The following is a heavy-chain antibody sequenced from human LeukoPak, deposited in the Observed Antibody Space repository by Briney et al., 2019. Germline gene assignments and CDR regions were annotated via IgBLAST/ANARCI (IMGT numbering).Heavy chain of an antibody. J-gene: IGHJ4*02. Sequence: GGSLRLSCAASGFTFSSYWMHWVRQTPGKGLVWVSRINSDGSSTSYADSVKGRFTISRDNAKDSLYLQMNSLRAEDTAVYYCARALTTLTYEGYWGQGTLVTVSS. CDR3: ARALTTLTYEGY. CDR1: GFTFSSYW. CDR2: INSDGSST. V-gene: IGHV3-74*01. D-gene: IGHD1-1*01.